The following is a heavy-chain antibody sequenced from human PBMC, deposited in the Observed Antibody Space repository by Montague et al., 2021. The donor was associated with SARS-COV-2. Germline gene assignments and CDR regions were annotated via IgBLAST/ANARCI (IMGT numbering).Heavy chain of an antibody. CDR1: GGSFSDYH. D-gene: IGHD1-1*01. CDR3: ARGAPGY. Sequence: SETLSLTCAVYGGSFSDYHWTWIRQSPGEGLEWIGQINYGGSTKYNPSLKSRVTISIYTSKNQFSLKLTSVTAADTAVYYCARGAPGYWGQGTLVTVSS. J-gene: IGHJ4*02. V-gene: IGHV4-34*01. CDR2: INYGGST.